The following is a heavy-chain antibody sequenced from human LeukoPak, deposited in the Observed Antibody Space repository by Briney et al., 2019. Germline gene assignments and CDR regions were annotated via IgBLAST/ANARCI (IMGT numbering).Heavy chain of an antibody. CDR1: GGSISSYY. V-gene: IGHV4-4*07. D-gene: IGHD2-15*01. CDR3: ASLGAGRGGGSSFDY. Sequence: SETLSLTCTVSGGSISSYYWSWIRQPAGKGLEWIGSIYHSGSTYYNPSLKSRVTISVDTSKNQFSLKLSSVTAADTAVYYCASLGAGRGGGSSFDYWGQGTLVTVSS. CDR2: IYHSGST. J-gene: IGHJ4*02.